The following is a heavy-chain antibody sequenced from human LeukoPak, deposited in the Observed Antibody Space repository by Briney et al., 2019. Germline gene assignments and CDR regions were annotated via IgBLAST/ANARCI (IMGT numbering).Heavy chain of an antibody. CDR1: GYTFADYF. J-gene: IGHJ4*02. Sequence: ASVKVSCKTSGYTFADYFIHWVRQAPGQGLEWMGRINANSGGTEYEQKFQGRVTMTRDTSISTAYVEVNWLISDDTAIYYCARDVSSTPNWEFDYWGQGTLVTVCS. CDR2: INANSGGT. CDR3: ARDVSSTPNWEFDY. D-gene: IGHD1-26*01. V-gene: IGHV1-2*06.